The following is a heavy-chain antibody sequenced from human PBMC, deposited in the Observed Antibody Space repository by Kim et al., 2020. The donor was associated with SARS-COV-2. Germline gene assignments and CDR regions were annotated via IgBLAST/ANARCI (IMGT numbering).Heavy chain of an antibody. Sequence: SETLSLTCAVSGGSISSSNWWSWVRQPPGKGLEWIGEIYHSGSTNYNPSLKSRVTISVDKSKNQFSLKLSSVTAADTAVYYCARVRDWNYEYYYYYMDVWGKGTTVTVSS. V-gene: IGHV4-4*02. J-gene: IGHJ6*03. D-gene: IGHD1-7*01. CDR2: IYHSGST. CDR1: GGSISSSNW. CDR3: ARVRDWNYEYYYYYMDV.